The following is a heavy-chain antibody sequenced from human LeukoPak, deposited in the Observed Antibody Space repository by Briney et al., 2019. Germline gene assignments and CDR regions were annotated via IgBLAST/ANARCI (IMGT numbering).Heavy chain of an antibody. J-gene: IGHJ4*02. CDR1: GFTFSGSA. CDR2: IRSKANSYAT. CDR3: TRPLEGGEVAVAATEDY. D-gene: IGHD6-19*01. Sequence: GGSLRLSCAASGFTFSGSAMHWVRQASGKGLEWVGRIRSKANSYATAYAASVKGRFTISRDDSKNTAYLQMNSLKTEDTAVYYCTRPLEGGEVAVAATEDYWGQGTLVTVSS. V-gene: IGHV3-73*01.